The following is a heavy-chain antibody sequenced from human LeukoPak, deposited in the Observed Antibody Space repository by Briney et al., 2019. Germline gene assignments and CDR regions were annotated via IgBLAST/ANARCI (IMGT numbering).Heavy chain of an antibody. V-gene: IGHV4-28*05. CDR1: GYSISSSNY. CDR3: AARIAVAGTYGNFDY. D-gene: IGHD6-19*01. J-gene: IGHJ4*02. Sequence: SETLSLTCAVSGYSISSSNYWGWIRQPPGKGLEWIGHIYYSGSIYYNPSLKSRVTMSVDTSKNQFSLKLSSVTAVDTAVYYCAARIAVAGTYGNFDYWGQGTLVTVSS. CDR2: IYYSGSI.